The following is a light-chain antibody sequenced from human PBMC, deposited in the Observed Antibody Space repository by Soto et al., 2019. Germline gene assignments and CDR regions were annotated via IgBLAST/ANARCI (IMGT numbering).Light chain of an antibody. CDR2: GAS. Sequence: EIVMTQSPATLSVSPGERATLSCRASQSVSSNLAWYQQKPGQAPRLLIYGASTRATGIPARFSGSGSGTEFTLTISSLQSEDFAVYYCQQYHNWLPTFGQGTKVDIK. CDR3: QQYHNWLPT. J-gene: IGKJ1*01. V-gene: IGKV3-15*01. CDR1: QSVSSN.